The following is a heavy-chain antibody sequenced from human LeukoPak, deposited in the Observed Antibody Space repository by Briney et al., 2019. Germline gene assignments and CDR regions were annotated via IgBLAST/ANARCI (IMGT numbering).Heavy chain of an antibody. D-gene: IGHD3-10*01. CDR1: GYTFTSYA. CDR2: INAGNGNT. Sequence: GASVTVSFKASGYTFTSYAMHWVRQAPGQRLEWMGWINAGNGNTKYSQKFQGRVTITRDTSASTAYMELSSLRSEDTAVYYCARAHPYMVRGGWFDPWGQGTLVTVSS. CDR3: ARAHPYMVRGGWFDP. J-gene: IGHJ5*02. V-gene: IGHV1-3*01.